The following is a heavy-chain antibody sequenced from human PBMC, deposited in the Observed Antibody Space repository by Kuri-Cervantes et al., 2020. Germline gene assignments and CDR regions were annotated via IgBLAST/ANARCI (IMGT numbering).Heavy chain of an antibody. Sequence: GGSLRLSCKGSGYSFTSYWIGWVRQMPGKGLEWMGIIYPGDSDTRYSPSFQGQVTISADKSISTAYLQWSSLKASDTAMYYCASGSWLEVEGIYYYYGMDVWGQGTTVTVSS. V-gene: IGHV5-51*01. D-gene: IGHD6-19*01. J-gene: IGHJ6*02. CDR3: ASGSWLEVEGIYYYYGMDV. CDR1: GYSFTSYW. CDR2: IYPGDSDT.